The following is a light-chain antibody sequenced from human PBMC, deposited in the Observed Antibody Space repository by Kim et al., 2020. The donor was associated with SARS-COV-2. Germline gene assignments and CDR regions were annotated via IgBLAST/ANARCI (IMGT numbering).Light chain of an antibody. CDR3: QQYDMSPLT. CDR1: QSVSSSY. CDR2: GAS. V-gene: IGKV3-20*01. Sequence: SPGERATLSCRASQSVSSSYLAGYQQKPGQAPRLLIYGASSRATGIPDRFSGSESGTDFTLTISRLEPEDFAVYYCQQYDMSPLTFGGGTKVDIK. J-gene: IGKJ4*01.